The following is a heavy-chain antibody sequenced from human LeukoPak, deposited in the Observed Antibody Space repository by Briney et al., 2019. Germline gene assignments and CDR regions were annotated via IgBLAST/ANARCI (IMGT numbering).Heavy chain of an antibody. V-gene: IGHV4-34*01. CDR3: ARGPAVAATRGAFDI. Sequence: SETQSLTCAVYGESFSNYYWSWIRQPPGKGLEWIGEINHSGSNNYNPSLKSRVTISVDTSKNQFSLTLSSVTAADTAVYYCARGPAVAATRGAFDIWGQGTMVTVSS. CDR2: INHSGSN. D-gene: IGHD6-19*01. CDR1: GESFSNYY. J-gene: IGHJ3*02.